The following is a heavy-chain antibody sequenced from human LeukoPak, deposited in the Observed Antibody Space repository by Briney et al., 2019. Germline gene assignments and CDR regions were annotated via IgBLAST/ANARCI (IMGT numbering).Heavy chain of an antibody. CDR3: ARRGDSYAVFDY. D-gene: IGHD5-18*01. J-gene: IGHJ4*02. Sequence: PSETLSLTCTVSGGSISSYYWSWIRQPPGKGLEWIGYIYYSGSTNYNPSLKSRVTISVDTSKNQFSLKLSSVTAADTAVYYCARRGDSYAVFDYWGQGTLVTVSS. CDR2: IYYSGST. CDR1: GGSISSYY. V-gene: IGHV4-59*01.